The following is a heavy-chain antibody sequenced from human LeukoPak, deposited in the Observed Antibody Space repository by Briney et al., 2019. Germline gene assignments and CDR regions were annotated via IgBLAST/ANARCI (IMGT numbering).Heavy chain of an antibody. CDR1: GYTFTSYG. Sequence: GASVKVSCKASGYTFTSYGINWVRQAPGQGLEWMGWISAYNGNTNYAQKLQGRVTMTRDTSTSTVYMELRSLRSDDTALYYCARGGDMRVVGAFDIWGQGTMVTVSS. D-gene: IGHD3-22*01. J-gene: IGHJ3*02. CDR2: ISAYNGNT. V-gene: IGHV1-18*01. CDR3: ARGGDMRVVGAFDI.